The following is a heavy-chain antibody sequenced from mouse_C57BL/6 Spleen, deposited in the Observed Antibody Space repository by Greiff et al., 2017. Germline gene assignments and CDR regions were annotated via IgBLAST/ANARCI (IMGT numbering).Heavy chain of an antibody. CDR3: ARSRDCYGREGPFDY. D-gene: IGHD1-1*01. CDR1: GYTFTDYN. Sequence: EVQLQQSGPELVKPGASVKIPCKASGYTFTDYNMDWVKQSHGKSLEWIGDINPNNGGTIYNQKFKGKATLTVDKSSSTAYMELRSLTSEDTAVYYCARSRDCYGREGPFDYWGQGTTLTVSS. V-gene: IGHV1-18*01. CDR2: INPNNGGT. J-gene: IGHJ2*01.